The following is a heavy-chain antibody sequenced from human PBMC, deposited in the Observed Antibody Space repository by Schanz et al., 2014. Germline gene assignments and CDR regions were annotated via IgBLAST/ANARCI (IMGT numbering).Heavy chain of an antibody. Sequence: EVQLVESGGGLVQPGGSLRLSCGGSGFTFSKYWMSWVRQAPGKGLEWVANIKQDGSEKYYVDAVKGRFTISRDNSKNTLYLQMNSLRADDTAVYFCARAHGNNWYGKGLDYWGQGTQVNVSS. V-gene: IGHV3-7*02. D-gene: IGHD1-1*01. CDR1: GFTFSKYW. CDR3: ARAHGNNWYGKGLDY. J-gene: IGHJ4*02. CDR2: IKQDGSEK.